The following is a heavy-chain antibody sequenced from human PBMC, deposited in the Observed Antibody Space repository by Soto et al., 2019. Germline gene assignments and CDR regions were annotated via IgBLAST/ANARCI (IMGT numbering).Heavy chain of an antibody. J-gene: IGHJ4*01. CDR2: IYDSGST. CDR1: GGSISSVGYS. V-gene: IGHV4-30-2*01. D-gene: IGHD5-12*01. CDR3: ARGPYEACVAFDY. Sequence: QLQLQESGSGLVKPSQTLSLTCAVSGGSISSVGYSWSWIRQPPGKGLEWIGYIYDSGSTYYHPSLKSRVSISVDTSKNKFSLKHSSVTAAAAAVYYCARGPYEACVAFDYLGQGNLVTVSS.